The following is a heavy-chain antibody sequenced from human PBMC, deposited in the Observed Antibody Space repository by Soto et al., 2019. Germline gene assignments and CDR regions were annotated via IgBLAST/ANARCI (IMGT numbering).Heavy chain of an antibody. Sequence: SETLSLTCTVSGGSISSYYWSWVRQPPGKGLEWIGYIYYSGSTNYNPSLKSRVTISVDTSKNQFSLKFSSVTAADTAVYYCARELKAYSSYNWFDPWGQGTLVTVSS. V-gene: IGHV4-59*01. CDR2: IYYSGST. CDR3: ARELKAYSSYNWFDP. J-gene: IGHJ5*02. CDR1: GGSISSYY. D-gene: IGHD6-6*01.